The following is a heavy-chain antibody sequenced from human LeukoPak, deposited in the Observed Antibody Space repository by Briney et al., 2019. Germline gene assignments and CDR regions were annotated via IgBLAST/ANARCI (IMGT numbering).Heavy chain of an antibody. V-gene: IGHV3-30*02. CDR1: GYTFSTYG. CDR3: AKGRHYYDSSGPAEYFQH. Sequence: GGSLRLSCAASGYTFSTYGMHWVRQAPGKGLEWVALIRYDGSNKYYADSVKGRFTISRDNSKNTLYLQMNSLRAEDTAVYYCAKGRHYYDSSGPAEYFQHWGQGTLVTVSS. J-gene: IGHJ1*01. CDR2: IRYDGSNK. D-gene: IGHD3-22*01.